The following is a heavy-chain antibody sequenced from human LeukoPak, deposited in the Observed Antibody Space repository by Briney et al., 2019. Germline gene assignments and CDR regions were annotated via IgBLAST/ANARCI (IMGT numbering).Heavy chain of an antibody. CDR1: GFTFSSYS. V-gene: IGHV3-21*01. CDR3: AQLSGGAPYSNYRVGYYYGMDV. Sequence: GGSLRLSCAASGFTFSSYSMTWVRQAPGKGLEWVSSISSSSSYIYYADSVKGRFTISRDNAKNSLYLQMNSLRAEDTAVYYRAQLSGGAPYSNYRVGYYYGMDVWGQGTTVTVSS. D-gene: IGHD4-11*01. CDR2: ISSSSSYI. J-gene: IGHJ6*02.